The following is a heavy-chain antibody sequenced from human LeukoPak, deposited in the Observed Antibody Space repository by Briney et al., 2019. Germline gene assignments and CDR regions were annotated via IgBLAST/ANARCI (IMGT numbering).Heavy chain of an antibody. Sequence: GGSLRPSCAASGFTYSSYDMQWVRQAPGKGLEWVADIWYDGSNKYYADSVKGRFTISRDNSKNTLYLQMNSLRVEDTAVYYCARYQGSWYAFDFWGQGTLVTVSS. J-gene: IGHJ4*02. D-gene: IGHD2-15*01. CDR2: IWYDGSNK. CDR1: GFTYSSYD. CDR3: ARYQGSWYAFDF. V-gene: IGHV3-33*01.